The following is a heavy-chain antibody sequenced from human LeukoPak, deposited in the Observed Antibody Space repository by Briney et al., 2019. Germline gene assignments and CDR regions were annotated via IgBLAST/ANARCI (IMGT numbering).Heavy chain of an antibody. J-gene: IGHJ6*03. V-gene: IGHV1-69*13. CDR3: ARDQGTVLLWFGYYMGV. CDR2: IVPIFGTA. D-gene: IGHD3-10*01. Sequence: SVKVSCKASGGTFSSYAISWVRQAPGQGLEWMGGIVPIFGTANYAQKFQGRVTITADESTSTAYMELSSLRSEDTAVYYCARDQGTVLLWFGYYMGVWGKGTTVTVSS. CDR1: GGTFSSYA.